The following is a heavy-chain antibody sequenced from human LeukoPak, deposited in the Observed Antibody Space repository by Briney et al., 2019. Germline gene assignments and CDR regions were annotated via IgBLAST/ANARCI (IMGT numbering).Heavy chain of an antibody. CDR3: AKWGDYDILTGYYDSDY. Sequence: PGGSLRLSCAASGFTFSSYAMHWVRQAPGTGLEWVAVISYDGSNKYYADSVKGRFTISRDNSKNTLYLQMNSLRAEDTAVYYCAKWGDYDILTGYYDSDYWGQGTLVTVSS. J-gene: IGHJ4*02. V-gene: IGHV3-30*04. CDR2: ISYDGSNK. CDR1: GFTFSSYA. D-gene: IGHD3-9*01.